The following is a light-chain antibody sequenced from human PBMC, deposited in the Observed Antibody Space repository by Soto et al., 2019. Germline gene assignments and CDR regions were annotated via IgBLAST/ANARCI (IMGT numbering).Light chain of an antibody. CDR3: QNYDNAPLT. V-gene: IGKV1-27*01. Sequence: DIQMTQSPSTLSASVGDRVTITCRASQSISSWVAWYQQKPGKGPKLLIYTASTLQSGVPSRFSGSGSGTDFTLTISSLQPEDVATYYCQNYDNAPLTFGGGTKVEIK. J-gene: IGKJ4*01. CDR2: TAS. CDR1: QSISSW.